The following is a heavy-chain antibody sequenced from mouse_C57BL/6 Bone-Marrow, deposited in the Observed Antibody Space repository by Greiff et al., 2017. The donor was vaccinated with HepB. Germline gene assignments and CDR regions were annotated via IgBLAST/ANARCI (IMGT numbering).Heavy chain of an antibody. CDR2: IYPGSGST. CDR3: ARGWLRRRTWFAY. J-gene: IGHJ3*01. Sequence: QVQLKQPGAELVKPGASLKMSCKASGYTFTSYWITWVKQRPGQGLEWIGDIYPGSGSTNYNEKFKSKATLTVDTSSSTAYMQLSSLTSEDSAVYYCARGWLRRRTWFAYWGQGTLVTVSA. CDR1: GYTFTSYW. V-gene: IGHV1-55*01. D-gene: IGHD2-2*01.